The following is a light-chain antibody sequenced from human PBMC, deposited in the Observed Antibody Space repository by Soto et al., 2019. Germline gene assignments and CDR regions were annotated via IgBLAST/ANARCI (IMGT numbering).Light chain of an antibody. J-gene: IGKJ1*01. CDR1: QSISSY. Sequence: DIQMTQSPSSLSASVGDRVTITCRASQSISSYLNWYQQKPGKAPKLLIYAASSLQCGVPSRFSGSGSGTDFTRTISSLQPEDFATYYCQQSYSTPETFGQGTKV. V-gene: IGKV1-39*01. CDR3: QQSYSTPET. CDR2: AAS.